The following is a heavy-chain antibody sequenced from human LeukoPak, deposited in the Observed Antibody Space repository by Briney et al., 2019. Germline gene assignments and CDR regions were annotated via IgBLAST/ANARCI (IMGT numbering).Heavy chain of an antibody. Sequence: PSETLSLTCAVSGGSFSGFYWSWIRQSPGKGLEWIGEYNHFGSTTYNPSLNNRVTISVDTSKNQFSLTLSSVTAADTAVYYCARLIQLWLPFDYWGQGTLVTVSS. V-gene: IGHV4-34*01. CDR2: YNHFGST. D-gene: IGHD5-18*01. CDR1: GGSFSGFY. J-gene: IGHJ4*02. CDR3: ARLIQLWLPFDY.